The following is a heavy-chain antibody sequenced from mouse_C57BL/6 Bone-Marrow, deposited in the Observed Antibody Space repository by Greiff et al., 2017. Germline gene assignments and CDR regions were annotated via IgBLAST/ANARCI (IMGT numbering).Heavy chain of an antibody. D-gene: IGHD1-1*01. CDR3: ASAGGSSSDWYLDV. CDR1: GYTFTDYY. Sequence: VQLQQSGAELVRPGASVKLSCKASGYTFTDYYINWVKQRPGQGLEWIARIYPGSGNTYYNEKFKGKATLTAEKSSSTAYMQLSSLTSEDSAVYFCASAGGSSSDWYLDVWGTGTTVTVSS. V-gene: IGHV1-76*01. CDR2: IYPGSGNT. J-gene: IGHJ1*03.